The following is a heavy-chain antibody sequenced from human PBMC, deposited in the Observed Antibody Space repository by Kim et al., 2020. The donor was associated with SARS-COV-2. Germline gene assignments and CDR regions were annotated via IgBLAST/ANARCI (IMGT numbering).Heavy chain of an antibody. CDR2: ISSDGSFT. Sequence: GGSLRLSCEGSGFIFSHYWMHWVRQAPGKGLEWVARISSDGSFTGHADSVQGRFTISRDNAKNTLYLQMYSLRVEDTAVYYCARFGFDWLLSLWGQGTLVTVSS. V-gene: IGHV3-74*01. CDR3: ARFGFDWLLSL. J-gene: IGHJ4*02. D-gene: IGHD3-9*01. CDR1: GFIFSHYW.